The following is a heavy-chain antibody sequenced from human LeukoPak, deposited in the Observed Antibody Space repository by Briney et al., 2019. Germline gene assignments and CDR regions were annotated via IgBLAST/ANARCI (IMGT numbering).Heavy chain of an antibody. Sequence: GGSLRPSCAASGFTFSSYEMNWVRQAPGKGLEWVSYIRSSGSTMYYADSVKDRFTISRDNAKNSLSLQMNSLRAEDTAVYYCARESLTGRNFDYWGQGTLVTVSS. J-gene: IGHJ4*02. V-gene: IGHV3-48*03. D-gene: IGHD1-26*01. CDR1: GFTFSSYE. CDR3: ARESLTGRNFDY. CDR2: IRSSGSTM.